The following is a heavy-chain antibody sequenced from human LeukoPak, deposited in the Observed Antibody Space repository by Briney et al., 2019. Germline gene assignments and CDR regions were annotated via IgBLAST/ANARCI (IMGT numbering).Heavy chain of an antibody. CDR1: GGSFSGYY. CDR3: ARVPRVAAAGTVRYGMDV. CDR2: INHSGST. D-gene: IGHD6-13*01. J-gene: IGHJ6*02. Sequence: KSSETLSLTCAVYGGSFSGYYWSWIRQPPGKGLEWIGEINHSGSTNYNPSLKSRVTISVDTSKNQFSLKLSSVTAADTAVYYCARVPRVAAAGTVRYGMDVGGQGTTVTVSS. V-gene: IGHV4-34*01.